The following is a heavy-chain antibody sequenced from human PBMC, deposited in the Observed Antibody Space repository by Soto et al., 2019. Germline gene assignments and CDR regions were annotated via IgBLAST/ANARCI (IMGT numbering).Heavy chain of an antibody. D-gene: IGHD6-13*01. CDR2: ISYDGSNK. J-gene: IGHJ6*02. V-gene: IGHV3-30-3*01. CDR3: ARDWNSSSWYGARFAYYYYGMDV. CDR1: GFTFSSYA. Sequence: QVQLVESGGGVVQPGRSLRLSCAASGFTFSSYAMHWVRQAPGKGLEWVAVISYDGSNKYYADSVKGRFTISRDNSKNTLYLQMNSLRAEDTAVYYCARDWNSSSWYGARFAYYYYGMDVWGQGTTVTVSS.